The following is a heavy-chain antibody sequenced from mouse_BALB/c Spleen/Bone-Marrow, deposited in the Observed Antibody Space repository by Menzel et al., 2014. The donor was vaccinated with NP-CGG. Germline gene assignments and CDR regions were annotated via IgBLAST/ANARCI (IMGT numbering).Heavy chain of an antibody. CDR2: IWAGGST. V-gene: IGHV2-9*02. CDR3: ARGGGYYYAMDY. J-gene: IGHJ4*01. CDR1: GFSLTSYG. Sequence: QVQLKQSGPGLVAPSQSLSITCTVSGFSLTSYGVHWVRQPPGKGLEWLGVIWAGGSTNYNSPLMSRLSISKDNSKSQVFLKMSSLQTDDTAVYYCARGGGYYYAMDYWGQGTSVTVAS.